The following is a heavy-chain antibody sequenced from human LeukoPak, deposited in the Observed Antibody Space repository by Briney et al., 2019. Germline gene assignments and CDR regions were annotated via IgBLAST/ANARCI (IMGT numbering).Heavy chain of an antibody. CDR3: ARVPGIAAAGRYYYYYMDV. Sequence: SETLSLTRTVSGGSISSSSYYWGWIRQPPGKGLEWIGSIYYSGSTYYNPSLKSRVTISVDTSKNQLSLKLSSVTAADTAVYYCARVPGIAAAGRYYYYYMDVWGKGTTVTVSS. J-gene: IGHJ6*03. CDR2: IYYSGST. CDR1: GGSISSSSYY. V-gene: IGHV4-39*01. D-gene: IGHD6-13*01.